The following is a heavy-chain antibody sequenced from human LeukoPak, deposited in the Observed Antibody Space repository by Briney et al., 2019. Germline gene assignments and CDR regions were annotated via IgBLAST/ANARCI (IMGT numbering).Heavy chain of an antibody. Sequence: GGSLRLSCAASGFTFSDYYMSWIRQAPGKGLEWVSYISSSGSTIYYADSVKGRFTISRDNAKNSLYLKMNSLRAEDTAVYYXASHKFRYLIYWGQGTLVTVSS. CDR1: GFTFSDYY. CDR3: ASHKFRYLIY. D-gene: IGHD1-1*01. CDR2: ISSSGSTI. V-gene: IGHV3-11*01. J-gene: IGHJ4*02.